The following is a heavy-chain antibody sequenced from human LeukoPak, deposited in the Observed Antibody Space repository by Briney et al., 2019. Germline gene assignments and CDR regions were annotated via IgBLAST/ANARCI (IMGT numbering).Heavy chain of an antibody. CDR2: MNPNSGNT. Sequence: ASVKVSCKASGYTFTSYDINWVRQATGQGPEWMGWMNPNSGNTGYAQKFQGRVTMTRNTSISTAYMELSSLRSEDTAVYYCARRGPPFTILGVVIKQTYYYGMDVWGQGTTVTVSS. V-gene: IGHV1-8*01. D-gene: IGHD3-3*01. CDR3: ARRGPPFTILGVVIKQTYYYGMDV. J-gene: IGHJ6*02. CDR1: GYTFTSYD.